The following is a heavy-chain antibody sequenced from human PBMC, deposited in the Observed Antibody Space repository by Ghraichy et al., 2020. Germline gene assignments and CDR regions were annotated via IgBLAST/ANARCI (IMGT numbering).Heavy chain of an antibody. CDR1: GYTFTTYY. CDR2: IDPSGGST. D-gene: IGHD2-2*01. Sequence: ALVKVSCKASGYTFTTYYMHWVRQAPGQGLEWMGIIDPSGGSTSYAQKFQGRVTMTRDTSTSTVYMELSSLRSEDTAVYYCASALGKGIVVVPASWGMDVWGQGTTVTVSS. J-gene: IGHJ6*02. CDR3: ASALGKGIVVVPASWGMDV. V-gene: IGHV1-46*01.